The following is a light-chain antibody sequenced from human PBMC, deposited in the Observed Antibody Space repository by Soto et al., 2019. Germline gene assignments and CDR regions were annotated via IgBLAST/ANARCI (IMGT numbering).Light chain of an antibody. Sequence: SYELTQPPSVSVSPGQTARITCSGDALPKQYAYWYQQKPGQAPVLVIYKDSERTSGIPERFSGCSSGTTGTLTISGVQAEDEADYYCQSADSSGTYVVFGGGTKLAVL. J-gene: IGLJ2*01. CDR3: QSADSSGTYVV. CDR1: ALPKQY. V-gene: IGLV3-25*03. CDR2: KDS.